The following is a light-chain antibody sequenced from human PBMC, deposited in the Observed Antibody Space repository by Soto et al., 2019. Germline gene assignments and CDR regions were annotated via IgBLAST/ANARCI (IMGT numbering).Light chain of an antibody. V-gene: IGKV3-15*01. CDR2: GAS. Sequence: EIVLTQSPATLSVSPGERAILSCRASQSVSDNLAWYQQKPGQAPRLLIYGASTRASGIPARFSGSGSGTEFTLTISSLQSEDFAVYYCQQSYNWPPLTFGGGTKVEI. J-gene: IGKJ4*01. CDR3: QQSYNWPPLT. CDR1: QSVSDN.